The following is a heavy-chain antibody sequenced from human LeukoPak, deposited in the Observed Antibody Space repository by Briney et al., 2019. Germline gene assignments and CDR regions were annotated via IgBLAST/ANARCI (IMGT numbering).Heavy chain of an antibody. J-gene: IGHJ4*02. D-gene: IGHD2-2*01. Sequence: KPSETLSLTCAVHGGSFSGYYWSWIRQPPGKGLEWIGEINHSGSTNYNPSLKSRVTISVDTSKNQFSLRLSSVTAADTAVYYCARSRARDIVVVPAPGPFDYWGQGTLVTVSS. V-gene: IGHV4-34*01. CDR1: GGSFSGYY. CDR3: ARSRARDIVVVPAPGPFDY. CDR2: INHSGST.